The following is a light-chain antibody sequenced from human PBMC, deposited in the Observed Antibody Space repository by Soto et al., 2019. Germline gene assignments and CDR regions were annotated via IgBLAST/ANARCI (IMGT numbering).Light chain of an antibody. Sequence: EIVLTQSPGSLSLSPGERATLSCRASQRVGINLAWYQQEPGQAPRLLMYSASTRASGIPDRFSGSGSGTEFTLTISNRQLEDLAVYYCQQFRFWAPSTFGRGTKVDIK. J-gene: IGKJ1*01. CDR3: QQFRFWAPST. CDR2: SAS. CDR1: QRVGIN. V-gene: IGKV3-15*01.